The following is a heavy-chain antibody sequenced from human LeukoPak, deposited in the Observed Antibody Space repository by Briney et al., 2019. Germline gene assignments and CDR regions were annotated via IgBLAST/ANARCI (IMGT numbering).Heavy chain of an antibody. CDR3: AKRGDNSSGYR. J-gene: IGHJ4*02. CDR1: GFTFSSYA. V-gene: IGHV3-23*01. CDR2: ISGSGGST. Sequence: PGGSLRLSCAASGFTFSSYAMSWVRQAPGKGLERVSAISGSGGSTYYADSVKGRFTISRDNSKNTLYLQMNSLRAGDTAVYYCAKRGDNSSGYRWGQGTLVTVSS. D-gene: IGHD3-22*01.